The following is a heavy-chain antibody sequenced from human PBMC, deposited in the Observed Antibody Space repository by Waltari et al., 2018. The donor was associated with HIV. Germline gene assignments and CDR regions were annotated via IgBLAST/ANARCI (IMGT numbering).Heavy chain of an antibody. J-gene: IGHJ6*02. Sequence: QVQLQESGPRLVKPSPTLSLTGTVPGGAISSGRYHRRWIRQPAGKGLDWMGRIYTTGSTNYNPSLKSRVTISVDTSRNEFSLRLSSVTAADTGVYYCARGIVGAKEKNNGMDVWGQGTTVTVSS. V-gene: IGHV4-61*02. D-gene: IGHD1-26*01. CDR3: ARGIVGAKEKNNGMDV. CDR1: GGAISSGRYH. CDR2: IYTTGST.